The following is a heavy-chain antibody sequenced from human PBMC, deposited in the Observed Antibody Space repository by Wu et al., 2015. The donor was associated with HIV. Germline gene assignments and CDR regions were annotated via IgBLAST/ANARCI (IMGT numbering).Heavy chain of an antibody. D-gene: IGHD6-19*01. CDR2: INPSGGST. J-gene: IGHJ6*03. CDR3: ASQTKLQWLTQTNYYYYMDV. CDR1: GYTFTGYY. Sequence: QVQLVQSGAEVKKPGASVKVSCKASGYTFTGYYMHWVRQAPGQGLEWMGIINPSGGSTNYAQKFQGRVTMTRDTSTSTVYMELSSLRSEDTAVYYCASQTKLQWLTQTNYYYYMDVVGTKGARSPSP. V-gene: IGHV1-46*03.